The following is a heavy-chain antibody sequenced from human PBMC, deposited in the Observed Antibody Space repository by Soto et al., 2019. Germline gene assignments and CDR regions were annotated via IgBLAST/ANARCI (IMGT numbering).Heavy chain of an antibody. Sequence: QVQLQESGPGLVKPSQTLSLTCTVSGGSISSGGDYLSWIRQHPGKGLEWIGYIYYSGRTNYNTCVKGGGAISVETSKNQFSLQLSSVTAADTAVYYCARVRLSSAAAASNWFDPWGQGTLVTVSS. D-gene: IGHD6-13*01. CDR2: IYYSGRT. CDR1: GGSISSGGDY. V-gene: IGHV4-31*03. CDR3: ARVRLSSAAAASNWFDP. J-gene: IGHJ5*02.